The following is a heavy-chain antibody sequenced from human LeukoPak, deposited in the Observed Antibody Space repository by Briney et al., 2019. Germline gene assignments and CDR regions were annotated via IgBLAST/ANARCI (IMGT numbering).Heavy chain of an antibody. Sequence: PSETLSLTCTVSSDSITSHFWSWIRQPPGRGLEWIGYINYIGSTNYNPSLKSRVTMSVDTSKNQFSLKLSSVTAADTAVYYCARSRVPADVGHYYYMDVWGKGTTVAVSS. CDR1: SDSITSHF. CDR3: ARSRVPADVGHYYYMDV. V-gene: IGHV4-59*11. D-gene: IGHD2-2*01. CDR2: INYIGST. J-gene: IGHJ6*03.